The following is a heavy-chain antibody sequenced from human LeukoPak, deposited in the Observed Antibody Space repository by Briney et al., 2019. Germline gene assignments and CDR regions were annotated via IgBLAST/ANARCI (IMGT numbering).Heavy chain of an antibody. Sequence: GGSLRLSCAGSGFTFDEYAMHWVRQARGKGLEWVSGISWNSCSIAYADSGKGRFTISRENAKTLLFLQMSSLRAADTALYYCAKGHCSSSSCFPSYYYYMDVWGKGTPVTVSS. V-gene: IGHV3-9*01. CDR2: ISWNSCSI. CDR3: AKGHCSSSSCFPSYYYYMDV. D-gene: IGHD2-15*01. CDR1: GFTFDEYA. J-gene: IGHJ6*03.